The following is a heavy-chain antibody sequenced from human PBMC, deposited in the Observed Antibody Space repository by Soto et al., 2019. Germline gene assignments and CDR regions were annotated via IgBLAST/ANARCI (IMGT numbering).Heavy chain of an antibody. CDR2: IIPIFGTA. CDR3: AKVSRIAVAANYYYGMDV. Sequence: GASVKVSCKASGGTFSSYAISWVRQAPGQGLEWMGGIIPIFGTANYAQKFQGRVTITADESTSTAYMELSSLRSEDTAVYYCAKVSRIAVAANYYYGMDVWGPGTTVTVS. J-gene: IGHJ6*02. CDR1: GGTFSSYA. V-gene: IGHV1-69*13. D-gene: IGHD6-19*01.